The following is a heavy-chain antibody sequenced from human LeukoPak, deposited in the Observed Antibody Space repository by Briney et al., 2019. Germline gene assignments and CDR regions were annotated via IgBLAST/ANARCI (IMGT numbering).Heavy chain of an antibody. CDR2: ISGSGGST. J-gene: IGHJ4*02. Sequence: GGSLRLSCAASGFTFSSYAMSWVRQAPGKGLEWVSAISGSGGSTYYADSVKGRFTISRDNSKNTLYLQMNSLRAEDTAVYYCAKSDRIVVVPAANGEWGQGTLVTVSS. CDR1: GFTFSSYA. V-gene: IGHV3-23*01. CDR3: AKSDRIVVVPAANGE. D-gene: IGHD2-2*01.